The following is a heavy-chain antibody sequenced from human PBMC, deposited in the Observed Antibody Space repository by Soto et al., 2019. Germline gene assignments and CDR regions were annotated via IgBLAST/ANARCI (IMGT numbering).Heavy chain of an antibody. D-gene: IGHD3-3*01. CDR3: AGPVRFLEWLSFPYYYYGMDV. CDR2: IYYSGST. Sequence: SETLSLTCTVSGGSISSSSYYWGWIRQPPGKGLEWIGSIYYSGSTYYNPSLKSRVTISVDTSKNQFSLKLSSVTAADTAVYYCAGPVRFLEWLSFPYYYYGMDVWGQGTPVPVSS. V-gene: IGHV4-39*01. J-gene: IGHJ6*02. CDR1: GGSISSSSYY.